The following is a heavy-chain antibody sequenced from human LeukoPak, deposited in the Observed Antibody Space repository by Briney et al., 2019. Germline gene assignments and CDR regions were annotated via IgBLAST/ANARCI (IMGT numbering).Heavy chain of an antibody. Sequence: ASVKVSCKASXXXXTXXXVXXVXXXXXQXXEWMGWXNPNSGGTNYAQKFQGRVTMTRDTSISTAYMELSRLTSDDTAMYYCARGYAYFDYWGQGTLVTVSS. CDR2: XNPNSGGT. J-gene: IGHJ4*02. D-gene: IGHD2-2*01. V-gene: IGHV1-2*02. CDR3: ARGYAYFDY. CDR1: XXXXTXXX.